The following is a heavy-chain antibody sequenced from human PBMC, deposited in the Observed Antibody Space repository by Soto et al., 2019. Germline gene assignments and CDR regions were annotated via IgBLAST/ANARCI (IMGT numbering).Heavy chain of an antibody. CDR2: ISGSGGST. Sequence: GGSLRLSCAASGFTFSSYAMSWVRQAPGKGLDWVSAISGSGGSTYYADSVKGRFTISRDNSKNTLYLQMNSLRAEDTAVYYCAKDSPSGQQLPIRGNWFDPWGQGTLVTVSS. CDR3: AKDSPSGQQLPIRGNWFDP. V-gene: IGHV3-23*01. D-gene: IGHD6-13*01. CDR1: GFTFSSYA. J-gene: IGHJ5*02.